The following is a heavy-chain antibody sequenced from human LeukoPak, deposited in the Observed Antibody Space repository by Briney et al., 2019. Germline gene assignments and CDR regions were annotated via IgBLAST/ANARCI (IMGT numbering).Heavy chain of an antibody. Sequence: GGSLRLSCVASGFTFSNFAMSWVRQAPGKGLEWVSVISGNDDKTYYADPVKGRFTTSRDNSKNTLYLQLNSLRVEDTAVYYCAKHRENYGDSCLDDYWGQGTLVTVSS. CDR2: ISGNDDKT. V-gene: IGHV3-23*01. D-gene: IGHD4-17*01. J-gene: IGHJ4*01. CDR1: GFTFSNFA. CDR3: AKHRENYGDSCLDDY.